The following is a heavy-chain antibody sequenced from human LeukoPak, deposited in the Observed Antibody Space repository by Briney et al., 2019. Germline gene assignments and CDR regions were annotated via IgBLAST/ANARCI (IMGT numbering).Heavy chain of an antibody. Sequence: PWETLSLTCTVSDGSISGYYWNWIRQSPGKGLEWIGYMFYSGSTNYNPSLKSRVTMSVDTSKNQFSLKLSSVTAADTAVYYCARRGSSSSGYGLDVWGQGTLVTVSS. CDR3: ARRGSSSSGYGLDV. CDR2: MFYSGST. J-gene: IGHJ4*02. V-gene: IGHV4-59*08. D-gene: IGHD6-6*01. CDR1: DGSISGYY.